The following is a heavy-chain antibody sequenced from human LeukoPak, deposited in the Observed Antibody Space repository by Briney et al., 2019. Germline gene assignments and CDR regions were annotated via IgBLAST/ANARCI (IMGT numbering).Heavy chain of an antibody. CDR1: GGTFSSYA. V-gene: IGHV1-69*13. D-gene: IGHD3-22*01. Sequence: ASVKVSCKASGGTFSSYAISWVRQAPGQGLEWMGGIIPIFGTANYAQKFQGRVTITADESTSTAYMELSSLRSEDTAVYYCAREGHLDSSGYALDYWGQGTLVTVSS. CDR2: IIPIFGTA. J-gene: IGHJ4*02. CDR3: AREGHLDSSGYALDY.